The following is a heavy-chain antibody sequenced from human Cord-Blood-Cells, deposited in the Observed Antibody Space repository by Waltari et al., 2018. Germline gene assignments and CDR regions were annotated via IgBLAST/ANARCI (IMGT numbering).Heavy chain of an antibody. CDR2: IYHSGST. CDR3: ARDRWYCSGGSCYIGFDP. CDR1: GYSISSGYY. J-gene: IGHJ5*02. V-gene: IGHV4-38-2*02. Sequence: QVQLQESGPGLVKPSETLSLTCAVSGYSISSGYYWGWIRQPPGKGLEWIGSIYHSGSTYYNPSLKSRVTISVDTSKNQFSLKLSSVTAADTAVYYCARDRWYCSGGSCYIGFDPWGQGTLVTVSS. D-gene: IGHD2-15*01.